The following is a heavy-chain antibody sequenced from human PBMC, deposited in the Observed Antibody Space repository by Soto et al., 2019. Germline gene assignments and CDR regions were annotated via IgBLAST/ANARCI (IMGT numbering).Heavy chain of an antibody. V-gene: IGHV1-18*01. CDR1: GYTFTSYG. Sequence: GASVKVSCKASGYTFTSYGISWVRQAPGQGLEWMGWISAYNGNTNYAQKLQGRVTMTTDTSTSTAYMELRSLRSDDTAVYYCARDEGAPYYYDSSGYSTHDYWGQGTLVTVSS. CDR3: ARDEGAPYYYDSSGYSTHDY. CDR2: ISAYNGNT. D-gene: IGHD3-22*01. J-gene: IGHJ4*02.